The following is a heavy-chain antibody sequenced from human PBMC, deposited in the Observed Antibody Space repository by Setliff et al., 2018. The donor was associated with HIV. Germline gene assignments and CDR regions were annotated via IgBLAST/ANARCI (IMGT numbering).Heavy chain of an antibody. J-gene: IGHJ4*02. Sequence: ASVKVSCKVSGYSFTSDGIAWVRQAPGQGLEWMGWISIFNCQTHYAQKFQDRVTMTTDISASTAYVELKSLRSDDTAVYFCARRAAFDSYHYLDFWGQGSLGTVS. CDR3: ARRAAFDSYHYLDF. CDR2: ISIFNCQT. CDR1: GYSFTSDG. D-gene: IGHD5-18*01. V-gene: IGHV1-18*01.